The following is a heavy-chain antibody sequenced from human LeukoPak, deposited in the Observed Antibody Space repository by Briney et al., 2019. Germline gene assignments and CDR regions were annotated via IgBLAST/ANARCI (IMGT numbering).Heavy chain of an antibody. CDR2: IYTSGST. D-gene: IGHD5-24*01. Sequence: SETLSLTCTVSGGSISSGSYYWSWIRQPAGKGLEWIGRIYTSGSTNYNPSLKSRVTISIDTSKNQFSLKLTSVAAADTAVYYCARMTHGSGLDYWGQGSLVTVSS. V-gene: IGHV4-61*02. CDR3: ARMTHGSGLDY. CDR1: GGSISSGSYY. J-gene: IGHJ4*02.